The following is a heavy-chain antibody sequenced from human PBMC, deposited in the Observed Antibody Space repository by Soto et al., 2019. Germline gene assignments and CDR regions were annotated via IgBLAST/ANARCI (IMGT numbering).Heavy chain of an antibody. CDR3: ARDWHYYDSSGYPRVYGMDV. Sequence: SETLSLTCTVSGGSISPYYWSWIRQPTGKGVDWIGYIYYSGNTEYNPSLKSRVTISVDTSKNQFSLKLSSVTAADTAVYYCARDWHYYDSSGYPRVYGMDVWGQGTTVTVSS. CDR1: GGSISPYY. D-gene: IGHD3-22*01. CDR2: IYYSGNT. V-gene: IGHV4-59*01. J-gene: IGHJ6*02.